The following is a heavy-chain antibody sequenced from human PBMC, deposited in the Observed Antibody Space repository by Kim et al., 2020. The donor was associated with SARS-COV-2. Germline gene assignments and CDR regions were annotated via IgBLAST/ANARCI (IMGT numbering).Heavy chain of an antibody. CDR3: ARVSARDPDDSYGYCFDY. CDR1: GFTFSSYS. V-gene: IGHV3-21*01. J-gene: IGHJ4*02. D-gene: IGHD5-18*01. CDR2: ISSSSSYI. Sequence: GGSLRLSCAASGFTFSSYSMNWVRQAPGKGLEWVSSISSSSSYIYYADSVKGRFTISRDNAKNSLYLQMNSLRAEDTAVYYCARVSARDPDDSYGYCFDYWGQGTLVTVSS.